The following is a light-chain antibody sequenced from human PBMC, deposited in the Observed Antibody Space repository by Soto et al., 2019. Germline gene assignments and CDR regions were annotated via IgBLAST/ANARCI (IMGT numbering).Light chain of an antibody. CDR3: QHYHNWPPWT. J-gene: IGKJ1*01. V-gene: IGKV3-15*01. CDR2: GAS. Sequence: EIVMTQSPATLSVSPGERVTLSCRASRSVSSNLAWYQQKPGQAPRLLIYGASTRATGIPARFSGSGSGTEFTLTISSLQSEDFAVYYCQHYHNWPPWTFGRGTKVEI. CDR1: RSVSSN.